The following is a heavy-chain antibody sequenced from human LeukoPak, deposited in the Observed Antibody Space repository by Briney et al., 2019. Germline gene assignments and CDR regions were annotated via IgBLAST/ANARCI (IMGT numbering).Heavy chain of an antibody. CDR2: IKGQAYGGTT. J-gene: IGHJ4*02. Sequence: GGSLRLSCTASGFTLSDYAMSWFRQAPGKGLEWVGFIKGQAYGGTTQYAASVRGRFSISRDDSKSIGYLQMNSLKTEDTAVYSCRRDTRGGRSPAGPLWGQGTLVTVSS. CDR3: RRDTRGGRSPAGPL. CDR1: GFTLSDYA. V-gene: IGHV3-49*03. D-gene: IGHD2-2*01.